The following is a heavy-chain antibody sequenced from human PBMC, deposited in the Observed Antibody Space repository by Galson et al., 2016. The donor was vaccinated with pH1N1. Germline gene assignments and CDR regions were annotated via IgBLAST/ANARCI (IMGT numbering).Heavy chain of an antibody. CDR2: IWFDGSYE. J-gene: IGHJ4*02. Sequence: SLRLSCAASGFAFSSYGTHWVRQAPGKGLEWVAVIWFDGSYEFYADSVKGRFTISRDNSKNTLHLQMNSLRAEDTAVYYCARGDLEWLSHFDYWGQGTLATVSS. V-gene: IGHV3-33*01. CDR1: GFAFSSYG. D-gene: IGHD3-3*01. CDR3: ARGDLEWLSHFDY.